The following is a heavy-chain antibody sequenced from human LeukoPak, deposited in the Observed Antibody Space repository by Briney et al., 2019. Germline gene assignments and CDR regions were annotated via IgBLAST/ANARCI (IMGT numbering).Heavy chain of an antibody. CDR3: TPGVQSWLNY. J-gene: IGHJ4*02. D-gene: IGHD3-22*01. CDR2: IKSKSDGGTT. V-gene: IGHV3-15*05. CDR1: GFSFSNAW. Sequence: GGSLRLSCATSGFSFSNAWMTRVRQAPGKGLEWVGRIKSKSDGGTTDYAAPVKGRFTISRDDSKNTMYLQMNSLKTEDTAVYYCTPGVQSWLNYWGQGTLVTVSS.